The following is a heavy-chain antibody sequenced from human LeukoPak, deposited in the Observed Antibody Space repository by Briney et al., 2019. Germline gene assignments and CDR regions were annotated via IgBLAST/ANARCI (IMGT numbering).Heavy chain of an antibody. CDR3: ARVYSSSWYWWFDP. CDR1: GYTFTSYA. CDR2: INAGNGNT. Sequence: ASVKVSCKASGYTFTSYAMHWVRQAPGQRLEWMGWINAGNGNTKYSQKFQGRVTITRATSASTAYMELSSLRSEDTAVYYCARVYSSSWYWWFDPWGQGTLVTVSS. V-gene: IGHV1-3*01. J-gene: IGHJ5*02. D-gene: IGHD6-13*01.